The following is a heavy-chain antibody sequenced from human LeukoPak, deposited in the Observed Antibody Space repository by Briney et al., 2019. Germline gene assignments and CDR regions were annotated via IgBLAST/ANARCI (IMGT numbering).Heavy chain of an antibody. Sequence: GASVTVSCKASGYTFTGYYMHWVRQAPGQGLEWMGWINPNSGGTNYAQKFQGRVTMTRDTSISTAYMELSRLRSDDTAVYYCAVLDSSSWYYFDYWGQGTLVTVSS. V-gene: IGHV1-2*02. CDR1: GYTFTGYY. CDR2: INPNSGGT. D-gene: IGHD6-13*01. CDR3: AVLDSSSWYYFDY. J-gene: IGHJ4*02.